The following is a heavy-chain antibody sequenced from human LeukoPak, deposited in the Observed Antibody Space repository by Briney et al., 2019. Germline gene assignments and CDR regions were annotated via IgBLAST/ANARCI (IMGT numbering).Heavy chain of an antibody. CDR2: IYTSGST. V-gene: IGHV4-4*07. D-gene: IGHD3-22*01. CDR1: GGSISSYY. J-gene: IGHJ4*02. Sequence: SETLSLTCTVSGGSISSYYWSWIRQPAGKGLEWIGRIYTSGSTNYNPSLKSRVTMSVDTSKNQFSLKLSSVTAADTAVYYCARMMYYYDSSGYYGLEPYYFDYWGQGTLVTVSS. CDR3: ARMMYYYDSSGYYGLEPYYFDY.